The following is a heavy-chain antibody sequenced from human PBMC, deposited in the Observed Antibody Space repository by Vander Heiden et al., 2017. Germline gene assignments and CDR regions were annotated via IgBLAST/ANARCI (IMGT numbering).Heavy chain of an antibody. V-gene: IGHV3-33*01. D-gene: IGHD3-10*01. CDR3: ARDGRVRGIIIRPYYYYGMDV. Sequence: VQLVESGGGVVQPGRCLRLSCAASGFTLSNYGLHWVRQAPGKGLEWVAVTWYDGSRKYFADPVQDRFSISRDNSKVFLQMNSLRAEDTAVYYCARDGRVRGIIIRPYYYYGMDVWGQGTAVTVSS. CDR1: GFTLSNYG. J-gene: IGHJ6*02. CDR2: TWYDGSRK.